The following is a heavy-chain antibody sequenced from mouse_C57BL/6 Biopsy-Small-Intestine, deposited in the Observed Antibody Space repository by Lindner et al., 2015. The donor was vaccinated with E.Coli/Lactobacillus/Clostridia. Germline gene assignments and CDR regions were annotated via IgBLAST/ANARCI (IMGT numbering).Heavy chain of an antibody. CDR1: GYTFADFL. J-gene: IGHJ2*01. CDR3: ASQGYDFDY. Sequence: VQLQESGPEVVKTGASVKISCKASGYTFADFLLNWVKQSRGKSLEWIGDINPKTGGTTYNQKFKGRATLTVDKSSSTVYLQLSSLTSEDTAVYFCASQGYDFDYWGQGTTLTVSS. V-gene: IGHV1-26*01. CDR2: INPKTGGT.